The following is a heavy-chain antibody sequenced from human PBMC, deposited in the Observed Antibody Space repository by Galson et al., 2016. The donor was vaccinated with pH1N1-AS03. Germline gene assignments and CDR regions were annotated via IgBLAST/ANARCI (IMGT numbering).Heavy chain of an antibody. V-gene: IGHV4-59*08. Sequence: ETLSLTCTVSGGSIGSYYWSLIRQPPGMGLEWIGYIFYSGSTFYNASLKSRVTISVDTSKNQFSLKLRSVTAADTAVYYCARLDSSGWYSVDYWGQGNMVIVSS. D-gene: IGHD6-19*01. CDR1: GGSIGSYY. J-gene: IGHJ4*02. CDR3: ARLDSSGWYSVDY. CDR2: IFYSGST.